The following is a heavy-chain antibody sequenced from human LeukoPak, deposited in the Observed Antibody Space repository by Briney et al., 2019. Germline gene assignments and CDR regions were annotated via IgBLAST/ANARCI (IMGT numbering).Heavy chain of an antibody. CDR2: IYTSGST. Sequence: SSETLSLTCTVSGGSISSYYWSWIRQPAGKGLEWIGRIYTSGSTNYNPSLKSRVTMSVDTSKKQFSLKLSSVTAADTAVYYCAREPSGYSSSSGYYYYMDVWGKGTTVTISS. D-gene: IGHD6-6*01. V-gene: IGHV4-4*07. J-gene: IGHJ6*03. CDR1: GGSISSYY. CDR3: AREPSGYSSSSGYYYYMDV.